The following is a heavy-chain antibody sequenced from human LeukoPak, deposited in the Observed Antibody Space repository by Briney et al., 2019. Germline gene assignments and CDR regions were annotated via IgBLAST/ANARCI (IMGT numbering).Heavy chain of an antibody. J-gene: IGHJ4*02. CDR2: IIPTFGTA. V-gene: IGHV1-69*13. Sequence: SVKVSCKASGGTFSSYATSWVRQAPGQGLEWMGGIIPTFGTANYAQKFQGRVTITADESTSAAYMELSSLRSEDTAVYYCARADYDSGKYYFDYWGQGTLLTVSS. CDR1: GGTFSSYA. D-gene: IGHD3-10*01. CDR3: ARADYDSGKYYFDY.